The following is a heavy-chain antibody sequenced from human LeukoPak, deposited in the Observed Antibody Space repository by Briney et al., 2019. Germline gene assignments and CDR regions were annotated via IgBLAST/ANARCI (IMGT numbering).Heavy chain of an antibody. Sequence: GGSLRLSCAASGFTFSSYATHWVRQAPGKGLEWVAVISYDGSNKYYADSVKGRFTISRDNSKNTLYLQMNSLRAEDTAVYYCARDYYSYEAFDIWGQGTMVTVSS. CDR2: ISYDGSNK. CDR3: ARDYYSYEAFDI. J-gene: IGHJ3*02. CDR1: GFTFSSYA. D-gene: IGHD5-18*01. V-gene: IGHV3-30-3*01.